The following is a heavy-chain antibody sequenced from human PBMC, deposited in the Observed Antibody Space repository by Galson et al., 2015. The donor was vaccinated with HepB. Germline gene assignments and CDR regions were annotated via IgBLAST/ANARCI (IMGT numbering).Heavy chain of an antibody. D-gene: IGHD3-10*01. CDR1: GFTFSTYS. V-gene: IGHV3-23*01. CDR2: LTGSANTI. CDR3: ARNKDLAYYDY. J-gene: IGHJ4*02. Sequence: SLRLSCAASGFTFSTYSMTWVRQAPGKGLEWVAALTGSANTINYADSVKGRFTVSRDNSKNTLFLQMNSLRAEDTAIYYCARNKDLAYYDYWGQGTLVTVSS.